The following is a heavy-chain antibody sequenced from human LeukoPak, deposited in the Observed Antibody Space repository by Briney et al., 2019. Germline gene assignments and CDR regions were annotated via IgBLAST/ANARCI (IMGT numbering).Heavy chain of an antibody. J-gene: IGHJ4*02. CDR3: ANTYSSGWYPFDY. Sequence: GGSLRLSCAAPGFTFSSYAMSWVRQAPGKGLEWVSAISGSGGSTYYADSVKGRFTISRDNSKNTLYLQMNSLRAEDTAVYYCANTYSSGWYPFDYWGQGTLVTVSS. V-gene: IGHV3-23*01. CDR2: ISGSGGST. D-gene: IGHD6-19*01. CDR1: GFTFSSYA.